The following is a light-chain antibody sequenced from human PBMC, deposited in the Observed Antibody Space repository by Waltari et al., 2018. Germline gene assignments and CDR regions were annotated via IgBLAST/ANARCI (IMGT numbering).Light chain of an antibody. Sequence: EIVLTKSPGTLSLSPGERATISCRASQSVSRTLAWYQQNAGKAPRLLIYDASSRATDIPAWFSGSGSGTDFTLTISRLEPEDFAVYYCQKYGTHPATFGQGTRVEIK. V-gene: IGKV3-20*01. J-gene: IGKJ1*01. CDR2: DAS. CDR3: QKYGTHPAT. CDR1: QSVSRT.